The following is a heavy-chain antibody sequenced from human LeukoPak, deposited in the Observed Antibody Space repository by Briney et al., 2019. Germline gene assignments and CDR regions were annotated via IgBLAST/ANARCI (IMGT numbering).Heavy chain of an antibody. J-gene: IGHJ5*02. CDR2: IDTSGST. CDR1: GGSISSSF. Sequence: PSETLSLTCTVSGGSISSSFWSWIRQPAGKGLEWIGRIDTSGSTNYNPSLESRVTMSIDTPKNQFSLKLTSVTAADTAVYYCASYDSSGYNWFDPWGQGTLVTVSS. CDR3: ASYDSSGYNWFDP. V-gene: IGHV4-4*07. D-gene: IGHD3-22*01.